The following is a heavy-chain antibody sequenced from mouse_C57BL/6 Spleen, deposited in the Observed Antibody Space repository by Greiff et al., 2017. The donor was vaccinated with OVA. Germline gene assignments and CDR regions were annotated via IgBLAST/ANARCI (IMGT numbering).Heavy chain of an antibody. CDR2: IDPENGGT. CDR1: GYTFTDYE. CDR3: TRGGSSDFDY. D-gene: IGHD1-1*01. V-gene: IGHV1-15*01. J-gene: IGHJ2*01. Sequence: QVQLQQSGAELVRPGASVTLSCKASGYTFTDYEMHWVKQTPVHGLEWIGAIDPENGGTAYNQKFKGKAILTADKSSSTAYMELRSLTSEYSAVYYCTRGGSSDFDYWGQGTTLTVSS.